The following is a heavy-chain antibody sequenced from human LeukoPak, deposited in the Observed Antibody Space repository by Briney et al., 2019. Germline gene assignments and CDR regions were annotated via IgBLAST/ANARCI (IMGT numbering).Heavy chain of an antibody. D-gene: IGHD1-26*01. Sequence: SVKVSCKASGGTFSSYAISWVRQAPGQGLEWMGRIVPIFGTANYAQKFQGRVTITTDESTSTAYMELSSLRSEDTAVYYCAREGGSYPIDYWGQGTLVTVSS. CDR2: IVPIFGTA. V-gene: IGHV1-69*05. CDR1: GGTFSSYA. CDR3: AREGGSYPIDY. J-gene: IGHJ4*02.